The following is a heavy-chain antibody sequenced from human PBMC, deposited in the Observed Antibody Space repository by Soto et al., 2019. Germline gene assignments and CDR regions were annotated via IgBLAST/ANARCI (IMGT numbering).Heavy chain of an antibody. J-gene: IGHJ4*02. CDR3: ARDGDHWDQRFCDN. Sequence: QVQLVQSAPELTKPGASVKVSCRVSGHISGHYGISWVRLRAGQGLEWMGWISAHRGNTNYAHKFRGRVTLTTDPSTATVSMELTNLLSDDTAVYFCARDGDHWDQRFCDNGGQGTLVTVSS. CDR2: ISAHRGNT. V-gene: IGHV1-18*01. D-gene: IGHD2-21*01. CDR1: GHISGHYG.